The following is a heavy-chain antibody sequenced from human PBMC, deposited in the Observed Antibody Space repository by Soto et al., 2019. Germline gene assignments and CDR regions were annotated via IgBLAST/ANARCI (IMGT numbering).Heavy chain of an antibody. V-gene: IGHV1-69*01. CDR2: ISPIFGTP. Sequence: QVQLVQSGAEVKKPGSSVTVSCKASGGTFSSYTISWVRQAPGQGLEWMAGISPIFGTPIYAQKFQDRVTITADDSSMTAYMEMNRLSSEDTAVYYCARVVVGSRLSLDYWGQGTLVTISS. D-gene: IGHD1-26*01. J-gene: IGHJ4*02. CDR3: ARVVVGSRLSLDY. CDR1: GGTFSSYT.